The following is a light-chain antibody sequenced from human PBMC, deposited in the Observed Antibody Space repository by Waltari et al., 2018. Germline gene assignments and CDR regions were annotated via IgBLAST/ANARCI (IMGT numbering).Light chain of an antibody. J-gene: IGKJ3*01. Sequence: AIQLTHSPSSLAASVGDRVTITCRASQGISSAVPWYQQKPGKVPNLLIYDASRLERGVPSRFSGSTSGTDFTLTISSLQPEDFATYYCQHLTAFGPGTKVDI. V-gene: IGKV1-13*02. CDR2: DAS. CDR1: QGISSA. CDR3: QHLTA.